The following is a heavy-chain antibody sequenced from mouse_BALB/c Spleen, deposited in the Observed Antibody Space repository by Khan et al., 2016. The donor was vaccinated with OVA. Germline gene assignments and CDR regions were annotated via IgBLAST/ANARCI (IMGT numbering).Heavy chain of an antibody. CDR2: IEPANGNT. J-gene: IGHJ4*01. Sequence: VQLQQSGAELMKPGASVKLSCTVSGFNIKDTYMHWVKQRPEQGLEWIGRIEPANGNTKYDPKFKGKVTMSADTSSNKSYLQVSSLTSEDTAAYYCAKVLFHSAVGYWGLGTTVTVSS. CDR3: AKVLFHSAVGY. CDR1: GFNIKDTY. V-gene: IGHV14-3*02. D-gene: IGHD6-1*01.